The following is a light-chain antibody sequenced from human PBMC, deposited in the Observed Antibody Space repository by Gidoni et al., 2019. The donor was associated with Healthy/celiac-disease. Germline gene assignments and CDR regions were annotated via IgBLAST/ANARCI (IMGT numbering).Light chain of an antibody. Sequence: SYELTQPRSVSVSPGQTASITCSGDKLGDKYACWYQQKPGQSPVLVIYQDSKRPAGIPERFSGSNSGNTATLTISGTQAMDEADYYCQAWDSSTVVFGTGTKVTVL. CDR1: KLGDKY. CDR3: QAWDSSTVV. V-gene: IGLV3-1*01. J-gene: IGLJ1*01. CDR2: QDS.